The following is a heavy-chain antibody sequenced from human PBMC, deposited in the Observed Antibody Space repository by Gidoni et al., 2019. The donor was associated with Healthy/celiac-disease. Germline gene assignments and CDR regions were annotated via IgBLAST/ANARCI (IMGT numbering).Heavy chain of an antibody. CDR3: ALLEDHDYGDYDRGDVLDY. CDR1: GYTFTGYY. J-gene: IGHJ4*02. CDR2: INPNSGGT. Sequence: QVQLVQSGAEVKKPGASVQVSCKASGYTFTGYYMHWVRQAPGQGLEWMGWINPNSGGTNYAQKFQGRVTMTRDTSISTAYMELSRLRSDDTAVYYCALLEDHDYGDYDRGDVLDYWGQGTLVTVSS. V-gene: IGHV1-2*02. D-gene: IGHD4-17*01.